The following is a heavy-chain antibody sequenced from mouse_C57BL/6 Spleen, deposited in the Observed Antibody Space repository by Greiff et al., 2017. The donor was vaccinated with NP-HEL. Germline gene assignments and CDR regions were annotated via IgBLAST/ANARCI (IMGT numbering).Heavy chain of an antibody. Sequence: QVQLKQPGAELVKPGASVKLSCKASGYTFTSYWMQWVKQRPGQGLEWIGEIDPSDSYTNYNQKFKGKATLTVDTSSSTAYMQLSSLTSEDSAVYYCAREKFIEDYWGQGTTLTVSS. D-gene: IGHD1-1*01. CDR2: IDPSDSYT. CDR1: GYTFTSYW. CDR3: AREKFIEDY. J-gene: IGHJ2*01. V-gene: IGHV1-50*01.